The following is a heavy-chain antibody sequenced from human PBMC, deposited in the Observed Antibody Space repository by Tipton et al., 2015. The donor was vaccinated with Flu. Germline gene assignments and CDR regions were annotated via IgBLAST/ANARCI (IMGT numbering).Heavy chain of an antibody. CDR2: IHHSGNT. D-gene: IGHD4-11*01. Sequence: TLSLTCTVSGNSIRSGNYYWGWIRQPPGKGLEWIGNIHHSGNTYYNPSLKSRVTISVDTSKNQFSLKLRSVTAADTAVYYCAGRDYSNYVSDPKNWFDPWGQGSLVTVSS. CDR3: AGRDYSNYVSDPKNWFDP. V-gene: IGHV4-38-2*02. J-gene: IGHJ5*02. CDR1: GNSIRSGNYY.